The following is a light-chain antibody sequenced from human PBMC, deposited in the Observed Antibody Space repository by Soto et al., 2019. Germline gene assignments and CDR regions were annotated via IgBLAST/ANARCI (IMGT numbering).Light chain of an antibody. V-gene: IGLV2-14*01. CDR1: SSDVGGYNY. J-gene: IGLJ3*02. CDR2: EVS. CDR3: ASHAGRGTVV. Sequence: QSVLTQPASVSGSPGQSITISCTGTSSDVGGYNYVSWYQQHPGKAPKLMIYEVSNRPSGVSNRFSGSKSGNTASLTISGLQAEDDADYYCASHAGRGTVVFGGGTKLTVL.